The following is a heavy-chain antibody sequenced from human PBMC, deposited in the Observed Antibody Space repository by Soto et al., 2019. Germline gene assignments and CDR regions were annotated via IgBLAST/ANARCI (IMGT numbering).Heavy chain of an antibody. CDR1: GGTFSTYS. CDR3: TIGRWSGEVFDI. D-gene: IGHD2-15*01. V-gene: IGHV1-69*02. J-gene: IGHJ3*02. CDR2: IIPMLGIA. Sequence: QVQLVQSGAEVKKPGSSVKVSCKDSGGTFSTYSMFWVRQAPGQGLEWMGRIIPMLGIANHAQRFQDRVTITADKSTATAHMERSSLRSEDTALYECTIGRWSGEVFDIWGQGTMVTVSS.